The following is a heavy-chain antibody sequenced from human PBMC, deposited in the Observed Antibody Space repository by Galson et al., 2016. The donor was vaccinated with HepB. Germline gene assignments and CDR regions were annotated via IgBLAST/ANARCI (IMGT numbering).Heavy chain of an antibody. CDR1: GYTFTTYA. Sequence: SVKVSCKASGYTFTTYALNWVRQAPGQRLEWMGWINPGNGNTEYSQRFQGRVTITRDTSASTAYMDLSSLRSEDTAVYYCARAGGDYSDYVYYYYFGMDVWGQGTTGTVS. D-gene: IGHD4-11*01. V-gene: IGHV1-3*01. CDR3: ARAGGDYSDYVYYYYFGMDV. J-gene: IGHJ6*02. CDR2: INPGNGNT.